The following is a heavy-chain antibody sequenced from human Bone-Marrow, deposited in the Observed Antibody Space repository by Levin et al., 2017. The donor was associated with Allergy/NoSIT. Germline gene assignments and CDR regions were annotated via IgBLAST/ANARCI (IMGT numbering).Heavy chain of an antibody. V-gene: IGHV1-18*01. Sequence: ASVKVSCKASGYIFTSYGISWVRQAPGQGLEGLGWISAYDGKRNYAQKLQGRVTMTTDTSTSTAYMELRSLRSDDTAVYYCARSTRFGELPFDYWGQGALVTVSS. J-gene: IGHJ4*02. D-gene: IGHD3-10*01. CDR3: ARSTRFGELPFDY. CDR2: ISAYDGKR. CDR1: GYIFTSYG.